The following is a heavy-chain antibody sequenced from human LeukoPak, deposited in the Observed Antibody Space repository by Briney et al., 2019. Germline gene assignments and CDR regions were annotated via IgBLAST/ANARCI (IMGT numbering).Heavy chain of an antibody. J-gene: IGHJ3*02. CDR2: IKEDGSEK. CDR3: ARVPPTVGSSDI. D-gene: IGHD5/OR15-5a*01. CDR1: GFTFSSYS. Sequence: GGSLRLSCAASGFTFSSYSMNWVRQAPGKGLEWVANIKEDGSEKYYVDSVKGRFTISRDNAKNSLYLQMNSLRDEDTAVYYCARVPPTVGSSDIWGQGTMVTVSS. V-gene: IGHV3-7*01.